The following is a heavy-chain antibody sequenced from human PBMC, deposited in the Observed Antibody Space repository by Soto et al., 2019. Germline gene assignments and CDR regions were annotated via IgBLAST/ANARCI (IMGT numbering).Heavy chain of an antibody. CDR3: ASVYTDISYFFIAMAV. Sequence: QVQLVQSGAEVKKPGSSVKVSCKASGGTFSSYAISWVRQAPGPGLEWMGGFIPIFGTGNYAQKIQGGVTITAAEATSTAYLELCSLRSEATAVYYCASVYTDISYFFIAMAVWGQGTTVTVAS. CDR2: FIPIFGTG. CDR1: GGTFSSYA. V-gene: IGHV1-69*12. D-gene: IGHD2-15*01. J-gene: IGHJ6*02.